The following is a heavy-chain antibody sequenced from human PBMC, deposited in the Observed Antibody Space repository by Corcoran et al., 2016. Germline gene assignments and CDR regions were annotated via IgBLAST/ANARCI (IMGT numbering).Heavy chain of an antibody. J-gene: IGHJ3*01. Sequence: EVQLVESGGGLVQPGGSLRLSCAASGFAFSTYWMHWVRQVPGKGLMWVSHITGDGSDTTYADSVKGRFTISRDNAENTLYLQMDSLRAEDTAVYDCARGGGWSSGRFRAFGFWGQGTMVTVSS. CDR3: ARGGGWSSGRFRAFGF. CDR1: GFAFSTYW. CDR2: ITGDGSDT. V-gene: IGHV3-74*03. D-gene: IGHD6-25*01.